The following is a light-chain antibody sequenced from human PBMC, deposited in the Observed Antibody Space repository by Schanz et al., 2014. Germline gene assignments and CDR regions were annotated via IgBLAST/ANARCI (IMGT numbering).Light chain of an antibody. CDR2: DVS. Sequence: QSALTQPASVSGSPGQSITISCTGTSSDIGGYNYVSWYQHHPGKAPKLMIYDVSNRPSGVSNRFSGSKSGNTASLTISGLQAEDEADYYCQSYDRSLSAWVFGGGTKLTVL. CDR3: QSYDRSLSAWV. V-gene: IGLV2-14*03. J-gene: IGLJ3*02. CDR1: SSDIGGYNY.